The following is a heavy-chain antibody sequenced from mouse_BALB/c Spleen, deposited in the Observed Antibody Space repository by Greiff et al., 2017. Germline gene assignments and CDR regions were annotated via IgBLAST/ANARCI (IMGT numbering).Heavy chain of an antibody. CDR3: ALYDGYTGAMDY. CDR1: GYTFTSYD. J-gene: IGHJ4*01. CDR2: IYPGDGST. D-gene: IGHD2-3*01. V-gene: IGHV1S33*01. Sequence: SGPELVKPGALVKISCKASGYTFTSYDINWVKQRPGQGLEWIGWIYPGDGSTKYNEKFKGKATLTADKSSSTAYMQLSSLTSENSAVYFCALYDGYTGAMDYWGQGTSVTVSS.